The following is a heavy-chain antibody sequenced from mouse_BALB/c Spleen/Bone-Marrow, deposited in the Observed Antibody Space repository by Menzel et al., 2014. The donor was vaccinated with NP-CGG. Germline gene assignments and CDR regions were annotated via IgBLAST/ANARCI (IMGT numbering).Heavy chain of an antibody. CDR2: INPYNDGT. D-gene: IGHD2-14*01. J-gene: IGHJ3*01. V-gene: IGHV1-14*01. Sequence: VQLQQSGPELVKPGASVKMSCKASGYTFTSYVMHWVKQKPGQGLEWIGYINPYNDGTKYNEKFKGKATLTSDKSSSTAYMELSSLTSEDSAVYYCAGGGRYDGFAYWGQGTLVTVSA. CDR1: GYTFTSYV. CDR3: AGGGRYDGFAY.